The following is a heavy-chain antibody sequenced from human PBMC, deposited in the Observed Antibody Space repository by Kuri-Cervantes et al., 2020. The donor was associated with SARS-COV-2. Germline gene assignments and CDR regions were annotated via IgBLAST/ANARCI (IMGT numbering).Heavy chain of an antibody. CDR2: ISSNGGST. V-gene: IGHV3-64D*06. J-gene: IGHJ4*02. CDR1: GFTFSSYA. D-gene: IGHD3-10*01. Sequence: GESLKISCSASGFTFSSYAMHWVRQAPGKGLEYVSAISSNGGSTYYADSVKGRFTISRNNSKNTLYLQMSSLRAEDTAVYYCAKDRGGFFDYWGQGTLVTVSS. CDR3: AKDRGGFFDY.